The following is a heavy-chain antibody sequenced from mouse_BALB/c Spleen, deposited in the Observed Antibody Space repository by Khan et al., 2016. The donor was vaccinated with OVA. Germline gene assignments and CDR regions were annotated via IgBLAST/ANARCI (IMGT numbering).Heavy chain of an antibody. J-gene: IGHJ4*01. Sequence: EVELVESGGDLVKPGGSLKLSCTASGFTFSIYGMSWVRQTPDKRLEWVATISSGGTYTYYPDSALGRFTISRDNTKTTLYLQMSSLRTEDTARYYCARHWVGVMDYWGQGTSGTVSS. CDR1: GFTFSIYG. V-gene: IGHV5-6*01. D-gene: IGHD1-1*01. CDR3: ARHWVGVMDY. CDR2: ISSGGTYT.